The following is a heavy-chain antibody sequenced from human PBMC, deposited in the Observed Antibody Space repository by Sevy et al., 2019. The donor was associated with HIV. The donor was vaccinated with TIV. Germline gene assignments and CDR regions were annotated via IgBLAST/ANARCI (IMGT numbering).Heavy chain of an antibody. V-gene: IGHV3-11*01. CDR2: ISSSGSTI. D-gene: IGHD2-15*01. CDR3: AREWGYCSGGSCSFYGMDV. J-gene: IGHJ6*02. Sequence: GGSLRLSCAASAFTFSDYYMSWIRQAPGKGLEWVSYISSSGSTIYYADSVKGRFTISRDNAKNSLYLQMNSLRAEDTAVYYCAREWGYCSGGSCSFYGMDVWGQGTTVTVSS. CDR1: AFTFSDYY.